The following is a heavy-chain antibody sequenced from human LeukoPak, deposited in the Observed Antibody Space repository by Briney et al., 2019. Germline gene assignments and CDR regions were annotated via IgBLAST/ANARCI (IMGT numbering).Heavy chain of an antibody. CDR2: ISAYNGNT. CDR1: GYTFTSYG. J-gene: IGHJ5*02. CDR3: ARVGMATIFPWFDP. D-gene: IGHD5-24*01. Sequence: ASVKVSCKASGYTFTSYGISWVRQAPGQGLEWMGWISAYNGNTNYAQKLQGRVTMTTDTSTSTAYMELRSLRSDDTAVYYCARVGMATIFPWFDPWDQGTLVTVSS. V-gene: IGHV1-18*01.